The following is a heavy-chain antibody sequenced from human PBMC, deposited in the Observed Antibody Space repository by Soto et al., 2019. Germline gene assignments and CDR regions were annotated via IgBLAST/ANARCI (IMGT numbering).Heavy chain of an antibody. D-gene: IGHD4-17*01. V-gene: IGHV1-3*01. CDR1: GYTFTSYA. CDR2: INDGNGNT. Sequence: QVQLVQSGAEVKKPGASVKVSCKASGYTFTSYAMHWVRQAPGQRLEWMGWINDGNGNTKYSQKFQGRGTITRDTSASTAYMELSSLRSEDTAVYYCALIHYGDQDYWRQGTLVTVSS. CDR3: ALIHYGDQDY. J-gene: IGHJ4*02.